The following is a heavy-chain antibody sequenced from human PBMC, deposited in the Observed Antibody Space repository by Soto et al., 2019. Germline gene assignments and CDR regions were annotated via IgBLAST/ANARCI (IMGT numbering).Heavy chain of an antibody. CDR3: VRTGITGTTAFDI. V-gene: IGHV3-53*01. CDR1: GFTVSSNY. D-gene: IGHD1-7*01. Sequence: GGSLRLSCAASGFTVSSNYMSWVRQAPGKGLEWVSVIYSGGSTYYADSVKGRFTISRDNSKNTLYLQMNSLRAEDTAVYYCVRTGITGTTAFDIWGQGTMVTVSS. CDR2: IYSGGST. J-gene: IGHJ3*02.